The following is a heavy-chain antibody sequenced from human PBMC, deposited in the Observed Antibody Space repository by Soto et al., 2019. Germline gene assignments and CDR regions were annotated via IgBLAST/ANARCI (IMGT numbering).Heavy chain of an antibody. CDR3: AKDPTPWYSSGWYYFDY. V-gene: IGHV3-23*01. CDR2: ISGSGGST. J-gene: IGHJ4*02. D-gene: IGHD6-19*01. CDR1: GFTFSSYA. Sequence: GWSLRLSCAASGFTFSSYAMSWVRQAPGKGLEWVSAISGSGGSTYYADSVKGRFTISRDNSKNTLYLQMNSLRAVDTAVYYCAKDPTPWYSSGWYYFDYWGQGTLVTVSS.